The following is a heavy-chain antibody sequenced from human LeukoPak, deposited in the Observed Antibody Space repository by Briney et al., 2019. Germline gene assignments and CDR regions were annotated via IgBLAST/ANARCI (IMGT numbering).Heavy chain of an antibody. J-gene: IGHJ3*02. Sequence: SGTLSLTCAVSGGSISSSNWWSWVRQPPGKGLEWIGEIYHSGSTNYNPSPKSRVTISVDKSKNQFSLKLSSVTAADTAVYYCARAGYSSGWSGAFDIWGQGTMVTVSS. CDR2: IYHSGST. CDR1: GGSISSSNW. CDR3: ARAGYSSGWSGAFDI. D-gene: IGHD6-19*01. V-gene: IGHV4-4*02.